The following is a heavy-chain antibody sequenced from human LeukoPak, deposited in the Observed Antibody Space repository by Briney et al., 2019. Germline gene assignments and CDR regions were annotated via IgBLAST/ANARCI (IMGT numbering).Heavy chain of an antibody. Sequence: KPGGSLRLFCAASGFTFSSYSMNWVRQPPGKGLEWIGYIYYSGSTYYNPSLKSRVTISVDTSKNQFSLKLSSVTAADTAVYYCARGQREYYDFWSGYVDYWGQGTLVTVSS. CDR3: ARGQREYYDFWSGYVDY. V-gene: IGHV4-30-4*08. J-gene: IGHJ4*02. CDR1: GFTFSSYS. D-gene: IGHD3-3*01. CDR2: IYYSGST.